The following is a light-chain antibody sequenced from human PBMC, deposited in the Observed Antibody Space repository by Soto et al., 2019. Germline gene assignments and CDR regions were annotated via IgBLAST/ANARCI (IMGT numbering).Light chain of an antibody. CDR1: QNINTF. Sequence: DIQMTQSPSSLSASVGARITISCRASQNINTFLNWYQRKGGKAPKLLIHGASSLQSGVPLRVSGSGSGTDFSLTISSLQPEDVATYYCQQSYDTLLSFGGGTKVDIK. V-gene: IGKV1-39*01. CDR2: GAS. CDR3: QQSYDTLLS. J-gene: IGKJ4*01.